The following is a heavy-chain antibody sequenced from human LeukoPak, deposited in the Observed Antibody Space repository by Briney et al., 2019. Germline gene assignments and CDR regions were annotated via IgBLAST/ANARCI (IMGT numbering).Heavy chain of an antibody. CDR3: ARAWSYSTGWYNY. Sequence: GGSLRLSCAASGFSFSTYWMSWVRQAPGKGPEWVANIKQDGSEKYYVDSVKGRFTISRDNAKNSLYLQMNSLRVEDTAVYYCARAWSYSTGWYNYWGQGTLVTVSS. V-gene: IGHV3-7*04. CDR1: GFSFSTYW. J-gene: IGHJ4*02. CDR2: IKQDGSEK. D-gene: IGHD6-19*01.